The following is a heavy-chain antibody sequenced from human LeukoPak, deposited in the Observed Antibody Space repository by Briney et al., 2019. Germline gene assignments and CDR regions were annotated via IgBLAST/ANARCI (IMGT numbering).Heavy chain of an antibody. D-gene: IGHD3-9*01. CDR1: GFSFTDYP. Sequence: GGSLRRSCATSGFSFTDYPMNWVRQAPGKGLEWISNIRTTAEGAKYAYYADSVKGRVTISRDDVKNTLYLHMNSLRDDDTAVYYCATDQRYAFDYWGQGILVTVSS. CDR2: IRTTAEGAKYA. V-gene: IGHV3-48*02. J-gene: IGHJ4*02. CDR3: ATDQRYAFDY.